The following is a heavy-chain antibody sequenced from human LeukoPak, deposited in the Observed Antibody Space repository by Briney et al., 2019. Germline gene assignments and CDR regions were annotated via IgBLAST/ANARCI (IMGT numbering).Heavy chain of an antibody. CDR3: ARDYSGGYPGGAVFDY. CDR1: GGSISSYY. D-gene: IGHD2-15*01. Sequence: SETLSLTCTVSGGSISSYYWNWIRQPAGKGREWIGRVYPSRSTNYNPSLKSRVTMSVDTSKNQFSLKLSSVTAADTAVYYCARDYSGGYPGGAVFDYWGQGTLVTVSS. J-gene: IGHJ4*02. CDR2: VYPSRST. V-gene: IGHV4-4*07.